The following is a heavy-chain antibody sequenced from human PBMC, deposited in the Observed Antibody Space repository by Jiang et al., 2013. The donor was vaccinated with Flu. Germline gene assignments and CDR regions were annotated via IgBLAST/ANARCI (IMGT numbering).Heavy chain of an antibody. V-gene: IGHV3-66*01. CDR2: IYSGGST. Sequence: CAASGFTVSSNYMSWVRQAPGKGLEWVSVIYSGGSTYYADSVKGRFTISRDNSKNTLYLQMNSLRAEDTAVYYCATTHLVGAYPDGYFDYWGQGTLVTVSS. J-gene: IGHJ4*02. CDR1: GFTVSSNY. D-gene: IGHD1-26*01. CDR3: ATTHLVGAYPDGYFDY.